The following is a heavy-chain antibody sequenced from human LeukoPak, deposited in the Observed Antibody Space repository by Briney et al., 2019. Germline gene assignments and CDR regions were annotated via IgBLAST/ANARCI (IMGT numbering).Heavy chain of an antibody. J-gene: IGHJ4*02. V-gene: IGHV4-61*02. CDR3: ARRKLRIAAAGTFDY. CDR2: IYTSGST. Sequence: PSETLSLTCTVSGGSISSGSYYWSWIRHPAGKGLEWIGRIYTSGSTNYNPSLKSRVTISVDTSKNQFSLKLSSVTAADTAVYYCARRKLRIAAAGTFDYWGQGTLVTVSS. CDR1: GGSISSGSYY. D-gene: IGHD6-13*01.